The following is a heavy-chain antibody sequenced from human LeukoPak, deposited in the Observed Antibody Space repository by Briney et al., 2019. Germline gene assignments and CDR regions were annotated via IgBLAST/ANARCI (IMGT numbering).Heavy chain of an antibody. CDR2: ISGSGGST. D-gene: IGHD4-17*01. J-gene: IGHJ4*02. CDR1: GFTFSSYA. Sequence: PGGSLRLSCAASGFTFSSYAMSWVRHAPGKGLELVSAISGSGGSTYYADSVKGRFTISRDNSKNTLYLQMNSLRAEDTAVYYCAKDLPRDLAYGDYFDYWGQGTLVTVSS. V-gene: IGHV3-23*01. CDR3: AKDLPRDLAYGDYFDY.